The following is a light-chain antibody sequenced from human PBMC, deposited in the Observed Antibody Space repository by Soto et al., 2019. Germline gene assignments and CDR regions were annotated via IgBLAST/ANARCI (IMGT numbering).Light chain of an antibody. J-gene: IGKJ2*01. CDR2: VAS. V-gene: IGKV1-39*01. CDR3: QPSYSTHYT. Sequence: DIQMTQSPSSLSASVGDRVTITCRASQSIRNYVNWYQQKPGKAPKFLIYVASTLQSGVPSRFSGSGSETDFTLTISSLQPEDFATYYCQPSYSTHYTFGPGTKLAIK. CDR1: QSIRNY.